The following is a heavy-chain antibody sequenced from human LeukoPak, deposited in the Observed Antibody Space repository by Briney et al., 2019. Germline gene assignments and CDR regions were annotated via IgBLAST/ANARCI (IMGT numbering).Heavy chain of an antibody. Sequence: WASVKVSCKTSRDIFNSYSLIWVRQAPGQGLEWMARIIPVLGIPNYAQKFQGRLTVTADKSTSTVFMELSSLRSDDTAVYYCARDAGYDSIGSSYAYFDLWGRGTLVTVSS. CDR2: IIPVLGIP. CDR1: RDIFNSYS. V-gene: IGHV1-69*04. D-gene: IGHD4-11*01. J-gene: IGHJ2*01. CDR3: ARDAGYDSIGSSYAYFDL.